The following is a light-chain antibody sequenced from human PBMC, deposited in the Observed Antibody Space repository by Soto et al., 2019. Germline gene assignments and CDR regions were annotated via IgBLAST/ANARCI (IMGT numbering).Light chain of an antibody. CDR2: GAS. CDR1: QTISTW. J-gene: IGKJ1*01. CDR3: QQYISFPRT. V-gene: IGKV1-5*03. Sequence: DIQMTQSPSTLSASVGDRVTITCRASQTISTWLAWYQQKPDKAPKLLIYGASNLESGVPSRFSGSGSGTEFTLTISSLQPDDFAVYYCQQYISFPRTFGQGTKVKIK.